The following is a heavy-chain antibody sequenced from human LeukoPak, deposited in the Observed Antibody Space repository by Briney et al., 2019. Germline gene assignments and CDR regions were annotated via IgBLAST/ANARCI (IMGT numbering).Heavy chain of an antibody. Sequence: SETLSLTCTVSGGSISSYYWSWIRQPPGKGLEWIGYIYHSGSTYYNPSLKSRVTISVDRSKNQFSLKLSSVTAADTAVYYCAISSGSFDYYMDVWGKGTTVTVSS. CDR3: AISSGSFDYYMDV. J-gene: IGHJ6*03. CDR2: IYHSGST. CDR1: GGSISSYY. D-gene: IGHD1-26*01. V-gene: IGHV4-59*12.